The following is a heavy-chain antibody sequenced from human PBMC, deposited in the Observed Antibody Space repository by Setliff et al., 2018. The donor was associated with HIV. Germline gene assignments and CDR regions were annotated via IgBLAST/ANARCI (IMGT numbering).Heavy chain of an antibody. J-gene: IGHJ4*02. CDR1: GGSTDSGSYY. CDR3: ARVFVDTAVLRVLEYYFDS. D-gene: IGHD5-18*01. CDR2: MYYSGST. Sequence: PSETLSLTCTVSGGSTDSGSYYWAWIRQPPGKGLEWIGSMYYSGSTYYTPSLKSRITISLDTSKNQFSLRMRSVTAADTAVYYCARVFVDTAVLRVLEYYFDSWGRGTLVTVSS. V-gene: IGHV4-39*07.